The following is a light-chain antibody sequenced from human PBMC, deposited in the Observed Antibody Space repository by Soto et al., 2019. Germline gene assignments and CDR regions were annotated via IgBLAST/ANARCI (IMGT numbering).Light chain of an antibody. CDR2: GVS. Sequence: QSALTQPRSVSASPGQSVTISCTGTRSDVGGYIYVSWYQHHPGKAPKLMIYGVSERPSRVPDRFYGSKSGNTASLTISGLQAEDEADYYCCSYAGTPYVFGTGTKGTVL. CDR1: RSDVGGYIY. CDR3: CSYAGTPYV. J-gene: IGLJ1*01. V-gene: IGLV2-11*01.